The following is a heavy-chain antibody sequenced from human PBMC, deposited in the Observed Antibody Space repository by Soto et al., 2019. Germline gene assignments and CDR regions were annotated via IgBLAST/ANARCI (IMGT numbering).Heavy chain of an antibody. CDR3: ARDPKEALVTVPAAYYEH. J-gene: IGHJ4*01. D-gene: IGHD2-2*01. Sequence: QVRLQESGPGLVKSSETLSLTCTVSGGSLSSFYWGWIRRPHGKGLEWIGYIYHSGTTKYNSSLKSRVTMSVYSSKNEWSLKLTSVTAAETATYYCARDPKEALVTVPAAYYEHWGPRTLVHVAS. CDR1: GGSLSSFY. CDR2: IYHSGTT. V-gene: IGHV4-59*01.